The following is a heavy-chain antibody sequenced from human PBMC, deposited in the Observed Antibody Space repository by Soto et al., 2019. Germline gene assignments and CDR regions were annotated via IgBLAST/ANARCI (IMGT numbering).Heavy chain of an antibody. Sequence: QVQLVQSGTEVKKPGSSVKVSCKASGDTFSFYTINWVRQAPGLGLEWVGRINPIVSMSNYAQKFQGRVSMTADKSTRTAYMELRSLRSDDTAMYFWAASYGSGYRAFDYWGQGALVIVSS. V-gene: IGHV1-69*02. CDR3: AASYGSGYRAFDY. CDR1: GDTFSFYT. J-gene: IGHJ4*02. CDR2: INPIVSMS. D-gene: IGHD3-10*01.